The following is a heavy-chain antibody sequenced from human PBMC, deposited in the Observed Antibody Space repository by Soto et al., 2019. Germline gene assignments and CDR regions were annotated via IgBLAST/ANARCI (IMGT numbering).Heavy chain of an antibody. CDR1: GGSLSGYY. V-gene: IGHV4-34*02. CDR2: VDLSGST. CDR3: ARGTIAARLAN. Sequence: QVQLQQWGAGLLKPSETLSLTCAVYGGSLSGYYWSWIRQSPEKGLEGIGEVDLSGSTTYDPSLKSRVTISLDTSKSHLSLRLTSVTAADTAVYYCARGTIAARLANWGQGTLVTVSS. D-gene: IGHD6-6*01. J-gene: IGHJ4*02.